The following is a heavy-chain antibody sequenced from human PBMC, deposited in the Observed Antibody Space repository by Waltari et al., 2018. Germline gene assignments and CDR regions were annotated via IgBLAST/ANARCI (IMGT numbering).Heavy chain of an antibody. CDR1: GFTFSSYG. J-gene: IGHJ4*02. D-gene: IGHD2-8*02. CDR2: IRYDGSNK. Sequence: QVQLVESGGGVVQPGGSLRLSCAASGFTFSSYGMHWVRQAPGKGLEWVAFIRYDGSNKYYADSVKGRFTISRDNSKNTLYLQMNSLRAEDTAVYYCAASIVLVVYAIEKFDYWGQGTLVTVSS. CDR3: AASIVLVVYAIEKFDY. V-gene: IGHV3-30*02.